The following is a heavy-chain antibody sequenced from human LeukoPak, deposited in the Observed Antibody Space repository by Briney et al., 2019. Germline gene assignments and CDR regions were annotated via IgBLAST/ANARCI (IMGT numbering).Heavy chain of an antibody. CDR3: ARALIPVQQLVLHY. J-gene: IGHJ4*02. Sequence: ASVKVSCKASGYIFTGYYMHWVRQATGQGLEWMGWINPNSGGTNYAQKFQGRVTMTRDTSISTAYMELSRLRSDDTAVYYCARALIPVQQLVLHYWSQGTLVTVSS. CDR1: GYIFTGYY. V-gene: IGHV1-2*02. CDR2: INPNSGGT. D-gene: IGHD6-13*01.